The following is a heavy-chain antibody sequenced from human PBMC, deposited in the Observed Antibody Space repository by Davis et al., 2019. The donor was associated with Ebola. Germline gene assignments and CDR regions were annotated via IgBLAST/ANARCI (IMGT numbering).Heavy chain of an antibody. V-gene: IGHV1-18*04. CDR2: INPHNGNT. Sequence: AASVKVSCKASGYTFTSYGITWVRQAPGQGLEWMGWINPHNGNTNYAQNVQGRVIMTSDTATTTAYMEVRSLRSDDTAVYYCARAQFPTTSDHWGQGTLVTVSS. CDR1: GYTFTSYG. J-gene: IGHJ4*02. D-gene: IGHD1-1*01. CDR3: ARAQFPTTSDH.